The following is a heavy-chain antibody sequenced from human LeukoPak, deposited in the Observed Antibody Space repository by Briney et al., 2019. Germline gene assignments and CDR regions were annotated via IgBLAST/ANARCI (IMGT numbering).Heavy chain of an antibody. D-gene: IGHD6-19*01. Sequence: ASVKVSCKASGYTFTSYAMHWVRQAPGQRLEWMGWINAGNGNTKYSQKFHGRVTITRDTSATTVYMELSSLRSEDTAVYYCARSKGQWLAVFDYWGQGTLVTVSS. CDR2: INAGNGNT. CDR3: ARSKGQWLAVFDY. J-gene: IGHJ4*02. CDR1: GYTFTSYA. V-gene: IGHV1-3*01.